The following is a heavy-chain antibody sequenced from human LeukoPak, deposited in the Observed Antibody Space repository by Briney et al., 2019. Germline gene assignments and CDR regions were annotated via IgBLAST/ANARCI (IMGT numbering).Heavy chain of an antibody. CDR1: GGSISSGSYY. Sequence: SETLSLTCTVSGGSISSGSYYWSWIRQPAGKGLEWIGRIYTSGSTNYNPSLKSRVTISRDTSKNQFSLKLSSVTAADTAVYYCARGQYFDFWGQGALVTVSS. V-gene: IGHV4-61*02. CDR2: IYTSGST. J-gene: IGHJ4*02. CDR3: ARGQYFDF.